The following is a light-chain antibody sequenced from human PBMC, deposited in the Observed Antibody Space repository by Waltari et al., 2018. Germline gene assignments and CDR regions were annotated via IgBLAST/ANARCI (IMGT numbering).Light chain of an antibody. J-gene: IGKJ4*01. V-gene: IGKV1-8*01. CDR2: AAS. Sequence: TGRASKGISNYVAWFQQKPGKAPKLLIYAASTLQSGVPSRFSGSGSGTDFTLTINYLQSEDFATYYCQQYYSYPLTFGGGTKVEIK. CDR3: QQYYSYPLT. CDR1: KGISNY.